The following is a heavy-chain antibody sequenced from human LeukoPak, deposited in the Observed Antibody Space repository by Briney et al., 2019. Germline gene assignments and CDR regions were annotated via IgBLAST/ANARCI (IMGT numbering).Heavy chain of an antibody. CDR3: ASLHEGTIFGVPSRGAFDI. Sequence: SETLSLTCTVSGGSISSSNYYWGWIRQPPGKGLEWIGNIYYDRSTYYNPSLKSRVTISVDTSKNQFSLKLNSVTAADTAVYYCASLHEGTIFGVPSRGAFDIWGQGTMVTVSS. CDR2: IYYDRST. D-gene: IGHD3-3*01. V-gene: IGHV4-39*07. J-gene: IGHJ3*02. CDR1: GGSISSSNYY.